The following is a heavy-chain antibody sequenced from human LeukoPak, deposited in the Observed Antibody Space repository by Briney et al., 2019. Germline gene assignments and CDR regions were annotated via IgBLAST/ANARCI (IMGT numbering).Heavy chain of an antibody. CDR3: ARVGFDFWSGYYDY. CDR2: INHSGST. CDR1: GGSFSGYY. J-gene: IGHJ4*02. Sequence: SETLSLTCAVYGGSFSGYYRSWIRQPPGKGLEWIGEINHSGSTNYNPSLKSRVTISVDTSKNQFSLKLSSVTAADTAVYYCARVGFDFWSGYYDYWGQGTLVTVSS. V-gene: IGHV4-34*01. D-gene: IGHD3-3*01.